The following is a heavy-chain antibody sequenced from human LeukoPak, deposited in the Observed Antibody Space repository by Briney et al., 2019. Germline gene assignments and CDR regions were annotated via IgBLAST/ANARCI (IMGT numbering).Heavy chain of an antibody. CDR2: IYYSGST. V-gene: IGHV4-61*01. CDR3: ATPLGY. J-gene: IGHJ4*02. D-gene: IGHD7-27*01. CDR1: GGSVSSGSYY. Sequence: PSETLSLTCTVSGGSVSSGSYYWSWNRQPPGKGLEWIGYIYYSGSTNYNPSLKSRVTISVDTSKNQFSLKLSSVTAADTAVYYCATPLGYWGQGTLVTVSS.